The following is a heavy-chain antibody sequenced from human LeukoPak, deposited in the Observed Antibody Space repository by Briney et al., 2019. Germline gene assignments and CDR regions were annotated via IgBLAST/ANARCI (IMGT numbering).Heavy chain of an antibody. CDR3: AREASSSWAYNCFHP. CDR2: ISAYNGNT. D-gene: IGHD6-13*01. V-gene: IGHV1-18*01. J-gene: IGHJ5*02. CDR1: GYTFTSYG. Sequence: ASVKVSCKASGYTFTSYGISWVRQAPGQGLEWMGWISAYNGNTNYAQKLQGRVTMTTDTSTSTAYMELRSLRSDDTAVYYCAREASSSWAYNCFHPWGQGTLVTVSS.